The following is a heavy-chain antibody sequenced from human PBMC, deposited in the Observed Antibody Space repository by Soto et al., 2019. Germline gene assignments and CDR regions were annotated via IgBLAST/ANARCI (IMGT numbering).Heavy chain of an antibody. J-gene: IGHJ4*02. CDR2: IYYSGST. Sequence: SETLSLTCTVSGDSVSSGSYFWGWIRQPPGKGLEWIGYIYYSGSTNYNPSLKSRVTISVDASKNQFSLKLSSVTAADTAVYYCTRGQKWFAYWGQGTLVTVSS. CDR1: GDSVSSGSYF. V-gene: IGHV4-61*01. CDR3: TRGQKWFAY. D-gene: IGHD3-22*01.